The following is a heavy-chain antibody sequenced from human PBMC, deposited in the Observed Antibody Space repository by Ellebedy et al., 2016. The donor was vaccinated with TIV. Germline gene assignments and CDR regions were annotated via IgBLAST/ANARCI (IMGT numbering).Heavy chain of an antibody. CDR1: GYSFTSYW. V-gene: IGHV5-10-1*01. CDR2: IDPSDSYT. D-gene: IGHD4-11*01. J-gene: IGHJ6*02. CDR3: ARLYFGIMTTGYYYYYGMDV. Sequence: GESLKISXKGSGYSFTSYWISWVRQMPGKGLEWMGRIDPSDSYTNYSPSFQGHVTISADKSISTAYLQWSSLKASDTAMYYCARLYFGIMTTGYYYYYGMDVWGQGTTVTVSS.